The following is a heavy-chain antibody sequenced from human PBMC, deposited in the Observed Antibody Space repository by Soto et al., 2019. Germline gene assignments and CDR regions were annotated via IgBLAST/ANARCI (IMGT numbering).Heavy chain of an antibody. CDR3: ARHEKIVVVPAAMIDWFDP. Sequence: QLQLQESGPGLVKPSETLSLTCTVSGGSISSSSYYWGWIRQPPGKGLVWIGSIYYSGSTYYNPSLKSRVTISVDTSKNQFSLKLSSVTAADTAVYYCARHEKIVVVPAAMIDWFDPWGQGTLVTVSS. CDR1: GGSISSSSYY. D-gene: IGHD2-2*01. J-gene: IGHJ5*02. V-gene: IGHV4-39*01. CDR2: IYYSGST.